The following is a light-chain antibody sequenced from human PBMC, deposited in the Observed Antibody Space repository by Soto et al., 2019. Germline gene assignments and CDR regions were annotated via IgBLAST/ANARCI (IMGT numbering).Light chain of an antibody. J-gene: IGKJ1*01. Sequence: IGLMQSPRTLSLAPGAGATLSCRASQSVSTSYVAWYQQKFGQAPRLLIYDAFSRATGIPDRFSASGSGTDFTLTISRLEPEDFAVYYCQQYKTFGQGTKVDIK. V-gene: IGKV3-20*01. CDR2: DAF. CDR1: QSVSTSY. CDR3: QQYKT.